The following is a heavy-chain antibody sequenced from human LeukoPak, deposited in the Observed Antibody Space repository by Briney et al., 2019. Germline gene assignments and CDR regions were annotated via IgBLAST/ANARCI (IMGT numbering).Heavy chain of an antibody. D-gene: IGHD3-10*01. J-gene: IGHJ4*02. CDR1: GGSIRSGSYY. Sequence: SETLSLTCTVSGGSIRSGSYYWSWIRQPAGKGLEWIARIYTSGSTNYNPSLKSRVTISVDTSKSQFSLKLSSVTAADTAVYYCARDLWGSGIDNWGQGTLVTVSS. CDR2: IYTSGST. V-gene: IGHV4-61*02. CDR3: ARDLWGSGIDN.